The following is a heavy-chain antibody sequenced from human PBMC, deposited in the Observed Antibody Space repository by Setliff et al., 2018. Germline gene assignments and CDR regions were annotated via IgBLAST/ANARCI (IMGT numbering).Heavy chain of an antibody. CDR1: GGTFSDYY. J-gene: IGHJ4*02. CDR3: ARGRNIAARLLDS. Sequence: ETLSLTCAAYGGTFSDYYWTWIRQPPGKGLEWVGEINHRGSTNYNPSLKSRVTISVDTSKDQFSLKVISMTAADTAVYYCARGRNIAARLLDSWGRGTLVTVSS. CDR2: INHRGST. D-gene: IGHD6-6*01. V-gene: IGHV4-34*01.